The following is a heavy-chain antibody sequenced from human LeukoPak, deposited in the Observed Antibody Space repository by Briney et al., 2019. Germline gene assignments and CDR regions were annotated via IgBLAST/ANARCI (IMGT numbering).Heavy chain of an antibody. V-gene: IGHV3-23*01. D-gene: IGHD2-15*01. J-gene: IGHJ3*02. CDR1: GFILRNYA. CDR2: ISGSGGST. CDR3: AKIRGGSWNAFDI. Sequence: GGSLRLSCAASGFILRNYAMTWVRQAPGKGLEWVSAISGSGGSTYYADSVKGRFAISRDNSKNTLYLQMNSLRAEDTAVYYCAKIRGGSWNAFDIWGQGTMVTVSS.